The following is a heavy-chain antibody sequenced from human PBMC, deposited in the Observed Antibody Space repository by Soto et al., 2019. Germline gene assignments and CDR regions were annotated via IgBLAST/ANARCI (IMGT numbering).Heavy chain of an antibody. CDR3: TSYVQADIWAV. CDR1: GFTFSGSS. D-gene: IGHD3-16*01. Sequence: EVQLVESGGGLVQPGGSLRLSCAASGFTFSGSSIHWVRQAPGKGLEWVGRIKNNANNYATAYAASVTGRFTLSTDDSRNTAYLQMASLKTDDTAVYYCTSYVQADIWAVWGQGTTVTVSS. CDR2: IKNNANNYAT. J-gene: IGHJ6*01. V-gene: IGHV3-73*02.